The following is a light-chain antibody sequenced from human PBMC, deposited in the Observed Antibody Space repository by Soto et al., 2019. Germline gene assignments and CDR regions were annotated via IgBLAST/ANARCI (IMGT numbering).Light chain of an antibody. Sequence: DIQMTQSPSSLSASVGDTVAITCRSSQIIGSDLSWYQQKPGKAPRLLVYGSSSLQSGVPSRFSGRGSGTHFTLTINSLQPEDFAVYYCQQGYKTPYTFGQGTKLDTK. V-gene: IGKV1-39*01. CDR1: QIIGSD. J-gene: IGKJ2*01. CDR3: QQGYKTPYT. CDR2: GSS.